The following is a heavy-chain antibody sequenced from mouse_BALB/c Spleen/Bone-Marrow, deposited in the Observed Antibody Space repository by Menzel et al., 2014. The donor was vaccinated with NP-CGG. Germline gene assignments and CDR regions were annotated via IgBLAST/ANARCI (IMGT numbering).Heavy chain of an antibody. J-gene: IGHJ4*01. Sequence: QVQLQQSGAELVKPGASVKLSCKASGYTFTSYYIYWVKQRPGQGLERIGGINPSNGGTNFNEKFKSKATLTVDKSSSRAYMQLSSLTAEDSAVYYCSRGDGYYEYVMDYWGQGTSVTVTS. V-gene: IGHV1S81*02. CDR2: INPSNGGT. CDR3: SRGDGYYEYVMDY. D-gene: IGHD2-3*01. CDR1: GYTFTSYY.